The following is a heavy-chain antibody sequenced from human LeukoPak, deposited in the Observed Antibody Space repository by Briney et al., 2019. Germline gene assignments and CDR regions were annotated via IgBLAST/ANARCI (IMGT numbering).Heavy chain of an antibody. Sequence: GGSLRLSCAASGFTFSSYAMYWVRQTPGKGLEWVAVISYDGSNKYYADSVKGRFTISRDNSKNTLYLQMNSLRAEDTAVYYCARGVNDYGDYVEINYFDYWGQGTLVTVSS. D-gene: IGHD4-17*01. V-gene: IGHV3-30-3*01. J-gene: IGHJ4*02. CDR1: GFTFSSYA. CDR2: ISYDGSNK. CDR3: ARGVNDYGDYVEINYFDY.